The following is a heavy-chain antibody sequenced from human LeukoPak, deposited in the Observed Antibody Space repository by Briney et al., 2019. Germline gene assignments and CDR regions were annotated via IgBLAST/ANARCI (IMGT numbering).Heavy chain of an antibody. D-gene: IGHD1-26*01. CDR3: ARDRRSGSYYQDLF. CDR2: ISAYNGNT. J-gene: IGHJ4*02. Sequence: GASVKVSFKASGYTFTSYGISWVRPAPGQGLEWMGWISAYNGNTNYAQKLQGRVTMTTDTSTSTAYMELRSLRSDDTAVYYCARDRRSGSYYQDLFWGQGTLVTVSS. V-gene: IGHV1-18*01. CDR1: GYTFTSYG.